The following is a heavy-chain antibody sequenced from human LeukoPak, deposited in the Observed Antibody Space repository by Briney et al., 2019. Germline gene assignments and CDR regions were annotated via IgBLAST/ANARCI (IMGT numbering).Heavy chain of an antibody. D-gene: IGHD1-26*01. CDR3: AKCLGGSGSYSWYFDL. CDR2: ISGGGST. CDR1: GFTFSSYA. J-gene: IGHJ2*01. Sequence: GGSLILSCAASGFTFSSYAMSWVRQAPGKGLEWVSAISGGGSTFYADSVKGRFTISVDNSKNTLYLQMNSLRAEDTAVYYCAKCLGGSGSYSWYFDLWGRDTLVTVSS. V-gene: IGHV3-23*01.